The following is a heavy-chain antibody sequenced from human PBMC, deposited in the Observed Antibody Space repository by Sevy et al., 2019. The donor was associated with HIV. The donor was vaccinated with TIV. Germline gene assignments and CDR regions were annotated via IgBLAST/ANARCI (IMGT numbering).Heavy chain of an antibody. V-gene: IGHV1-69*13. CDR2: IIPIFGTA. D-gene: IGHD2-2*01. J-gene: IGHJ6*02. Sequence: ASVKVSCKASGGTFSSYAISWVRQAPGQGLEWMGGIIPIFGTANYAQKFQGRVTITADESTSTAYTELSSLRSEDTAVYYCASSVVPAAVYYYYYYGMDVWGQGTTVTVSS. CDR1: GGTFSSYA. CDR3: ASSVVPAAVYYYYYYGMDV.